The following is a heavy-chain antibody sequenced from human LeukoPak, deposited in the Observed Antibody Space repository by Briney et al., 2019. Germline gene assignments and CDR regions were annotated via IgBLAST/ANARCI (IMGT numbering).Heavy chain of an antibody. J-gene: IGHJ4*02. CDR1: GGSFSGYY. CDR3: ARLEYGSSGYPYFDY. D-gene: IGHD3-22*01. V-gene: IGHV4-59*01. CDR2: IYYSGTT. Sequence: SETLSLTCAVYGGSFSGYYWSWIRQPPGKGLEWSGYIYYSGTTNYNPSLKSRVTISVDTSKNQFSLKLSSVTAADTAVYYCARLEYGSSGYPYFDYWGQGTLVTVSS.